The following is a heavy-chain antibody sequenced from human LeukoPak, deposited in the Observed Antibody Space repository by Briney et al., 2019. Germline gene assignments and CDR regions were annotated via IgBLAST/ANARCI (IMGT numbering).Heavy chain of an antibody. V-gene: IGHV4-4*07. CDR1: GGSISSYY. CDR3: ARGPYCGGDCYLAY. D-gene: IGHD2-21*02. Sequence: SETLSLTCTVSGGSISSYYWSWIRQPAGKGLEWIGRIYTSGSTYYNPSLKSRVTMSVDTSKNQFSLKLGSVTAADTAVYFCARGPYCGGDCYLAYWGQGTLVTVSS. CDR2: IYTSGST. J-gene: IGHJ4*02.